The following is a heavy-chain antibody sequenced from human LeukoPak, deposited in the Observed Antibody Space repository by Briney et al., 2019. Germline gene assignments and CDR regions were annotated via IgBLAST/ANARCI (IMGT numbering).Heavy chain of an antibody. V-gene: IGHV3-53*01. D-gene: IGHD3-22*01. Sequence: PGGSLRLSCAASGFTVSSNYMSWVRQAPGKGLEWVSVIYSGGSTSYAESVKGRFTMSRDDSRNTLYLQMNSLRAEDTAVCYCARDGRGYYDAFDYWGQGTLVTVSS. CDR3: ARDGRGYYDAFDY. CDR2: IYSGGST. J-gene: IGHJ4*02. CDR1: GFTVSSNY.